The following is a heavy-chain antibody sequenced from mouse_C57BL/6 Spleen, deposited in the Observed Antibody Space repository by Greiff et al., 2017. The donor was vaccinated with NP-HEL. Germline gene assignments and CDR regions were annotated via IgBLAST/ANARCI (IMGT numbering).Heavy chain of an antibody. CDR2: IDPSDSYT. V-gene: IGHV1-59*01. D-gene: IGHD1-1*01. CDR1: GYTFTSYW. J-gene: IGHJ4*01. CDR3: ARKLRYAMDY. Sequence: QVQLKQPGAELVRPGTSVKLSCKASGYTFTSYWMHWVKQRPGQGLEWIGVIDPSDSYTNYNQKFKGKATLTVDTSSSTAYMQLSSLTSEDSAVYYCARKLRYAMDYWGQGTSVTVSS.